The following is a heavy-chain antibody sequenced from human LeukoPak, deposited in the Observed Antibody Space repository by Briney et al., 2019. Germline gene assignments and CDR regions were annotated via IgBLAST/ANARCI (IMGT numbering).Heavy chain of an antibody. V-gene: IGHV1-2*02. Sequence: GASVKVSCKASGYTFTGYYMHWVRQAPGQGLEWMGWINPNSGGTNYAQKFQGGVTMTRDTSISTAYMELRSLRSDDTAVYYCARGPLLWLNWFDPWGQGTLVTVSS. CDR1: GYTFTGYY. J-gene: IGHJ5*02. D-gene: IGHD3-10*01. CDR2: INPNSGGT. CDR3: ARGPLLWLNWFDP.